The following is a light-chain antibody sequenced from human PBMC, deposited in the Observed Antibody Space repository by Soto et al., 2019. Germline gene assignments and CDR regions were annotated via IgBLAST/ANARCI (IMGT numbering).Light chain of an antibody. CDR2: KAS. V-gene: IGKV1-5*03. CDR3: QQSYNYST. CDR1: QSISSY. J-gene: IGKJ1*01. Sequence: DSKFSQSPYSLSASVAHRVTITFRASQSISSYLNWYQQKPGKAPKLLIYKASTLKSGVPSRFSGSGSGTEFTLTIGSLQTDDFPTYFSQQSYNYSTFGQGTKVDIK.